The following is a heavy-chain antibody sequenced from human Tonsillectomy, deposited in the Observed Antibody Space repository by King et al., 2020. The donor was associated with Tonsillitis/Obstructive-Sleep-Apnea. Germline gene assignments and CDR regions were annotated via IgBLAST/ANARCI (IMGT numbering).Heavy chain of an antibody. CDR1: GYSFTSYW. J-gene: IGHJ4*02. V-gene: IGHV5-51*01. D-gene: IGHD3-22*01. CDR2: IYPGDSDT. Sequence: LQLVQSGAEVKKPGASLKISCKGSGYSFTSYWIDWVRQMPGKGLEWMGIIYPGDSDTRYSPSFQGQVTISADKSISTAYLQWSSLKASDTAMYYCARPPSRYYDSIFKGGDSWGQGTLVTVSS. CDR3: ARPPSRYYDSIFKGGDS.